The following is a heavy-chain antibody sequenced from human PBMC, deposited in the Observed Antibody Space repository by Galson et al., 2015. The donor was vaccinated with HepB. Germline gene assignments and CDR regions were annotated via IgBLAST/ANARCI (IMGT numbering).Heavy chain of an antibody. J-gene: IGHJ4*03. Sequence: QSGAEVTKPGESLRISCTGSGSSFTSYWISWVRQMPGKGLEWMGRIDPSDSYTNYSPSFQGHVTISADKSISTAYLQWSSLKASDTAMYYCARIGYCSSTSCYNSYWGHGTLVTVFS. D-gene: IGHD2-2*02. V-gene: IGHV5-10-1*01. CDR1: GSSFTSYW. CDR2: IDPSDSYT. CDR3: ARIGYCSSTSCYNSY.